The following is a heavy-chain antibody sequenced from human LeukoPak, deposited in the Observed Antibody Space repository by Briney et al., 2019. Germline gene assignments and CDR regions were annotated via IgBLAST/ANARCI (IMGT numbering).Heavy chain of an antibody. D-gene: IGHD6-13*01. Sequence: SGGSLRLSCAASGFTFDDYGMSWVRQGPGKGLEWVSAINRNGDSTGYADSVEGRFTISRDNAKNSLYLQMNSLRAGDTAVYYCARGDSSSWYIGNGMDVWGQGTTVTVSS. V-gene: IGHV3-20*04. J-gene: IGHJ6*02. CDR3: ARGDSSSWYIGNGMDV. CDR1: GFTFDDYG. CDR2: INRNGDST.